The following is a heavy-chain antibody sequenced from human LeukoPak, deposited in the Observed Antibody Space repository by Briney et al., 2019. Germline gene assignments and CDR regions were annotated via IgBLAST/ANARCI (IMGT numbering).Heavy chain of an antibody. J-gene: IGHJ4*02. V-gene: IGHV3-48*03. CDR2: ISTSGSTT. Sequence: GGSLGLSCAASGFTFSSFEMNWVRQAPGKGLEWVSYISTSGSTTYYADSVKGRFTISRDNAKNSLYLQMNSLRAEDTAIYYCVREMGGYPFDHWGQGTLVTVSS. CDR1: GFTFSSFE. CDR3: VREMGGYPFDH. D-gene: IGHD5-12*01.